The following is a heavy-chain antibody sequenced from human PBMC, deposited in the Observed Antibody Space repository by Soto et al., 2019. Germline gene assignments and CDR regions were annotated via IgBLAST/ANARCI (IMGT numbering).Heavy chain of an antibody. J-gene: IGHJ4*02. Sequence: LRLSCAASGFTFSSYAMRWVRQAPGKGLEWVSAISGSGGSTYYADSVKGRFTISRDNSKNTLYLQMNSLRAEDTAVYYCAKDPNYYDSSGYPDWGQGTLVTVSS. CDR3: AKDPNYYDSSGYPD. CDR1: GFTFSSYA. V-gene: IGHV3-23*01. D-gene: IGHD3-22*01. CDR2: ISGSGGST.